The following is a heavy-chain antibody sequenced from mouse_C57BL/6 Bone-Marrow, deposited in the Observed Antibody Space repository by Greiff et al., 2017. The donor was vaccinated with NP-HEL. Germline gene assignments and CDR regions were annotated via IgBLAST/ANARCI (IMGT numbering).Heavy chain of an antibody. CDR3: ARWRVTTLLDWYFDV. V-gene: IGHV1-43*01. D-gene: IGHD2-3*01. J-gene: IGHJ1*03. Sequence: EVQLQESGPELVKPGASVKISCKASGYSFTGYYMHWVKQSSEKSLEWIGEINPSTGGTSYNQKFKGKATLTVDKSSSTAYMQLKSLTSEDSAVYYCARWRVTTLLDWYFDVWGTGTTVTVSS. CDR2: INPSTGGT. CDR1: GYSFTGYY.